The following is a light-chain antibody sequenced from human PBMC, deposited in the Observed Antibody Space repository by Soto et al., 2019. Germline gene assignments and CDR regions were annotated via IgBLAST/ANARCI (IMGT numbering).Light chain of an antibody. CDR2: EVS. V-gene: IGLV2-14*01. CDR3: TSYTRSSTRV. Sequence: QSALTKPASVSGSPGQSITISCTGTSSDVGGYNYVSWYQQHPGKAPKLMIYEVSNRPSGVSNRVSGSKSGNTASLTISGLQAEDEADYYCTSYTRSSTRVFGGGTKLTVL. J-gene: IGLJ3*02. CDR1: SSDVGGYNY.